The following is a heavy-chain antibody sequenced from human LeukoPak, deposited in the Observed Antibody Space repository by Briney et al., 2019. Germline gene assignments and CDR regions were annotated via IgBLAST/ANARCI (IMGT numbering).Heavy chain of an antibody. CDR1: GGSIRSYY. CDR3: AREEDYYYDSSGYYAY. D-gene: IGHD3-22*01. J-gene: IGHJ4*02. Sequence: SETLSLTCTVSGGSIRSYYWSWIRQSAGKGLEWIGRIYTSGSTNYNPSLKSRVTMSVDTSKNQFSLKLRSVTAADTAVYYCAREEDYYYDSSGYYAYWGQGTLVTVSS. V-gene: IGHV4-4*07. CDR2: IYTSGST.